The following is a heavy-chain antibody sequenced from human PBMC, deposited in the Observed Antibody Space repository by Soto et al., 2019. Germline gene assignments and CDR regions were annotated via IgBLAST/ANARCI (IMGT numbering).Heavy chain of an antibody. CDR3: VRGNSGYGNFDY. CDR2: MYTDASSA. D-gene: IGHD5-12*01. CDR1: GLTFSSYW. Sequence: EVQLVESGGGLVQPGGSLRLSCAASGLTFSSYWMHWVRQAPGKGLVWVSRMYTDASSATYADSVKGRFTISRENAKNTLFLQLDSLRTEDTAVYDCVRGNSGYGNFDYWGAGTLVTVSS. J-gene: IGHJ4*02. V-gene: IGHV3-74*01.